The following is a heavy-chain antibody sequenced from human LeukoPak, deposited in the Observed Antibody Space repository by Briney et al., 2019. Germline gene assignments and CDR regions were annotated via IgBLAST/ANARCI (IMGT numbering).Heavy chain of an antibody. V-gene: IGHV3-66*01. CDR3: ARDPNGAAVS. J-gene: IGHJ5*02. Sequence: PGGSLRLSCAASGFTVSSNYMSWVRQAPGKGLEWVSVIYSGGNTYYADSVKGRFTLSRDNSRNTLYLQMNSLRAEDTAVYYCARDPNGAAVSWGQGTLVTVSS. D-gene: IGHD6-25*01. CDR1: GFTVSSNY. CDR2: IYSGGNT.